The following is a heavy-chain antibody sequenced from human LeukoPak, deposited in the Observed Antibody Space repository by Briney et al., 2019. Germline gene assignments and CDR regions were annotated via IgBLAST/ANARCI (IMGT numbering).Heavy chain of an antibody. CDR3: ARDRFAAAIAVAGTRVNYGMDV. CDR1: GDSVSSNSAA. V-gene: IGHV6-1*01. CDR2: TYYRSKWYN. D-gene: IGHD6-19*01. J-gene: IGHJ6*02. Sequence: SQTLSLTCAISGDSVSSNSAAWNWIRQSPSRGLEWLGRTYYRSKWYNDYAVSVKSRITINPDTSKNQFSLQLNSVTPEDTAVYYCARDRFAAAIAVAGTRVNYGMDVWGQGTTVTV.